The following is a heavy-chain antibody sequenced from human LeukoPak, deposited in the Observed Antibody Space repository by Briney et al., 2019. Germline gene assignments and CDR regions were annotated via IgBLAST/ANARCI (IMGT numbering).Heavy chain of an antibody. CDR2: INSDSSIM. CDR3: MRDLFDDYSLDY. Sequence: GGSLRLSCAASGFTFSSYSMNWVRQAPGKGLEWVSSINSDSSIMYYAESVKGRFTISRDNARNSLYLQMNSLRVEDTAVYYCMRDLFDDYSLDYWGQGALVTGSS. D-gene: IGHD3-16*01. V-gene: IGHV3-21*01. J-gene: IGHJ4*02. CDR1: GFTFSSYS.